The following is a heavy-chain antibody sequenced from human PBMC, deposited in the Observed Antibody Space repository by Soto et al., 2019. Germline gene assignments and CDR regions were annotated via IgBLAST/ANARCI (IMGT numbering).Heavy chain of an antibody. CDR1: GGSISSGGYS. V-gene: IGHV4-30-2*01. J-gene: IGHJ5*02. CDR2: IYHSGST. CDR3: PMSLWFGNTPNWFDP. D-gene: IGHD3-10*01. Sequence: SETLSLTCTVSGGSISSGGYSWTWIRQPPGKGLEWIGYIYHSGSTYYNPSLKSRVTISVDRSKNQFSLKLSSVTAADTALFYCPMSLWFGNTPNWFDPWGQGTLVTVSS.